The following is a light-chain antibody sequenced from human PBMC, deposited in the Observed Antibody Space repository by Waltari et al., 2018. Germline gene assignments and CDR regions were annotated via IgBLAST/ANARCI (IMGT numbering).Light chain of an antibody. CDR2: EGS. V-gene: IGLV2-8*01. Sequence: QSALTQPPSASGSPGQSVTISCTGTRNDVGVYDYVSWYQQHPGKAPKLLIYEGSKRPSGVPDRFSGSKSGNTASLTVSGLQAEDEADYYCASYGRNKNCLFGTGTKVTVL. CDR1: RNDVGVYDY. J-gene: IGLJ1*01. CDR3: ASYGRNKNCL.